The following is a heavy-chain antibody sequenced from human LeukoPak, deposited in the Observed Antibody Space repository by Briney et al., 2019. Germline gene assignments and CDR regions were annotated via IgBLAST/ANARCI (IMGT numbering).Heavy chain of an antibody. Sequence: SETLSPTWTVPGDSISSLYWSWIRQPPGKGLGWIGYIYTSGGTNYIPSLKGRVTISIDTSKNQFSLKLSSVTAADSAVYYCARLTRLSTSPDRYYLDYWGQGTLVTVSS. CDR2: IYTSGGT. D-gene: IGHD6-6*01. CDR1: GDSISSLY. V-gene: IGHV4-4*09. CDR3: ARLTRLSTSPDRYYLDY. J-gene: IGHJ4*02.